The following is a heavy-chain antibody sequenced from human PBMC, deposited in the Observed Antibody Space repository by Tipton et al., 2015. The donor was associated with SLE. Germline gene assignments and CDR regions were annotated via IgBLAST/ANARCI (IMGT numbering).Heavy chain of an antibody. CDR2: IYYSGST. CDR1: GDSVTSNHY. CDR3: ARHAYPTSINWGSFFDY. V-gene: IGHV4-59*08. Sequence: TLSLTCSVSGDSVTSNHYWSWIRQPPGKGLEWIGYIYYSGSTKYNSSLKSRVTISLGTSKRQFSLTLSSVTAADTAMYYCARHAYPTSINWGSFFDYWGQGSLVTVSS. J-gene: IGHJ4*02. D-gene: IGHD7-27*01.